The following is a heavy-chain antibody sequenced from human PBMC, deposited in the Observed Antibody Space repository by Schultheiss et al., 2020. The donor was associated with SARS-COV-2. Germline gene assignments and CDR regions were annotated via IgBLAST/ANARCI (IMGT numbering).Heavy chain of an antibody. V-gene: IGHV4-59*12. J-gene: IGHJ5*02. CDR1: GGSFSGYY. CDR3: ARGVSVTTGPGWFDP. Sequence: SETLSLTCAVYGGSFSGYYWSWVRQPPGKGLEWIGYIYYSGSTNYNPSLKSRVTKSVDTSKNQFSLKLSSVTAADTAVYYCARGVSVTTGPGWFDPWGQKTLVTVSS. D-gene: IGHD4-17*01. CDR2: IYYSGST.